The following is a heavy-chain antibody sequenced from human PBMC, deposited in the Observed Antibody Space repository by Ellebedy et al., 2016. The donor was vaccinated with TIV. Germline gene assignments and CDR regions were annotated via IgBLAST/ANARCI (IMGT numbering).Heavy chain of an antibody. CDR1: GLMFGSHG. J-gene: IGHJ4*02. V-gene: IGHV3-23*01. D-gene: IGHD2-15*01. CDR2: ITGNGINT. CDR3: AKAPIETCRGVICYPFDN. Sequence: GESLKISCAASGLMFGSHGIHWIRQAPGKGLEWVSAITGNGINTYHTDSVKGRFTISRDNSKNTLYLQMNSLRAEDTAVYSCAKAPIETCRGVICYPFDNWGLGTLVTVSS.